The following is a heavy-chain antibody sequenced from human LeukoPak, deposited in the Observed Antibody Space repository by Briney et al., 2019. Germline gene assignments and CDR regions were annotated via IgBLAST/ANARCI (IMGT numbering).Heavy chain of an antibody. J-gene: IGHJ6*02. V-gene: IGHV3-21*06. CDR1: GFIFSSYS. D-gene: IGHD3-22*01. Sequence: PGGSLRLSCAASGFIFSSYSMNWVRQAPGKGLEWVSSISSSSSYIYYADSVKGRFTISRDTSKNMVYLQMNSLRAEETAVYYCARDLGGYGYYGMDVWGQGTTVTVSS. CDR2: ISSSSSYI. CDR3: ARDLGGYGYYGMDV.